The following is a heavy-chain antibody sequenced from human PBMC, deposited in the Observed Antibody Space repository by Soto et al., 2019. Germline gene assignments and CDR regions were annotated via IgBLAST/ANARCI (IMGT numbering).Heavy chain of an antibody. D-gene: IGHD6-13*01. J-gene: IGHJ6*02. CDR3: ARGSSSYGMDV. V-gene: IGHV3-33*01. CDR1: GFTFSSYG. Sequence: QVQLVESGGGVVQPGRSLRLSCAASGFTFSSYGMHWVRQAPGKGLEWVAVIWYDGSNKYYADSVKGRFTISRDNSKNTLYLQMNSLRAEDTAGYYCARGSSSYGMDVWGQGTTVTVSS. CDR2: IWYDGSNK.